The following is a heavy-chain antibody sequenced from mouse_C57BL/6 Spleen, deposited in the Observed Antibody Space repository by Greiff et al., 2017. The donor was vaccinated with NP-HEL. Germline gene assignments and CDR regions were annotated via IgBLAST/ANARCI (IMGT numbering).Heavy chain of an antibody. J-gene: IGHJ3*01. D-gene: IGHD2-5*01. V-gene: IGHV1-80*01. CDR2: IYPGDGDT. Sequence: VQLQQSGAELVKPGASVKISCKASGYAFSSYWMNWVKQRPGKGLEWIGQIYPGDGDTNYNGKFKGKATLTADKSSSTAYMQLSSLTSEDSAVYFCARSPAYYSNYEAWFAYWGQGTLVTVSA. CDR3: ARSPAYYSNYEAWFAY. CDR1: GYAFSSYW.